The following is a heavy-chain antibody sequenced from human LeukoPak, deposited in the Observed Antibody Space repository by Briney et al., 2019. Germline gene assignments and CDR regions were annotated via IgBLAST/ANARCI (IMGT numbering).Heavy chain of an antibody. D-gene: IGHD3-22*01. CDR2: ISGDGGST. V-gene: IGHV3-43*02. J-gene: IGHJ4*02. CDR1: GFTFDDYA. CDR3: AKDGSYDRSGYYYGRFDY. Sequence: GSLRLSCAASGFTFDDYAMHWVRQAPGKGLEWVSLISGDGGSTYYADSMKGRFTISRDNSKNSLYLQMNSLRTEDTALHYCAKDGSYDRSGYYYGRFDYWGQGTLVTVSS.